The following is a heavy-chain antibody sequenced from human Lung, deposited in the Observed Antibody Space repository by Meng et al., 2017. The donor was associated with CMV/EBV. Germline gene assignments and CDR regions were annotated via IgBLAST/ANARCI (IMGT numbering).Heavy chain of an antibody. CDR2: INQDGNEE. CDR1: GFTFSSYW. Sequence: GGSXRLXCAASGFTFSSYWMSWVRQAPGKGLEWVANINQDGNEEYYVDSLKGRFTISRDNAKNSLYLQMTSLRAEDTAVYYCARDGTLSPYYYYYGMEVWXQGNXVTVSS. J-gene: IGHJ6*02. V-gene: IGHV3-7*01. CDR3: ARDGTLSPYYYYYGMEV.